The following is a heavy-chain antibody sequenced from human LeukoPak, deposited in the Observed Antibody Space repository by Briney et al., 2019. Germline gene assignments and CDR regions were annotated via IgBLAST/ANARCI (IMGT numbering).Heavy chain of an antibody. CDR3: AKVAVLRFLEWLPPWFQH. CDR2: ISYDGSNK. D-gene: IGHD3-3*01. Sequence: GRSLRLSCAASGFTFSSYGMHWVRQAPGKGLEWVAVISYDGSNKYYADSVKGRFTISRDNSKNTLYLQMNSLRAEDTAVYYCAKVAVLRFLEWLPPWFQHWGQGTLVTVSS. CDR1: GFTFSSYG. J-gene: IGHJ1*01. V-gene: IGHV3-30*18.